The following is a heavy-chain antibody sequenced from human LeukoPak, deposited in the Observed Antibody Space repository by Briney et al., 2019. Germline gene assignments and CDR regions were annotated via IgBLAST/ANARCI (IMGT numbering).Heavy chain of an antibody. CDR3: ARGGYYYGSGTDYSRAAFDI. CDR2: IYHGGTT. Sequence: PSETLSLTCAVSGDSISSSGYSWSWFRQPPGKGLEWIGHIYHGGTTYYTPSLKSRVTISLDRSKNQFSLNLTSVTAADTAVYFCARGGYYYGSGTDYSRAAFDIWGQGTMVTVSA. V-gene: IGHV4-30-2*01. J-gene: IGHJ3*02. D-gene: IGHD3-10*01. CDR1: GDSISSSGYS.